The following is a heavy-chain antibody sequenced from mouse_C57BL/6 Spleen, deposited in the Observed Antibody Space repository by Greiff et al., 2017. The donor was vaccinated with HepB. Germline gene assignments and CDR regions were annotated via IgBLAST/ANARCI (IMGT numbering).Heavy chain of an antibody. CDR1: GYTFTDYY. CDR2: INPNNGGN. Sequence: EVQLQQSGPELVKPGASVKISCKASGYTFTDYYMNWVKQSPGKSLEWIGDINPNNGGNSYKQKFKGMATLTVDNSSSTAYMELRSLTSEDSAVYYCARERTVVATKDYGGQVTTLTVSS. D-gene: IGHD1-1*01. J-gene: IGHJ2*01. CDR3: ARERTVVATKDY. V-gene: IGHV1-26*01.